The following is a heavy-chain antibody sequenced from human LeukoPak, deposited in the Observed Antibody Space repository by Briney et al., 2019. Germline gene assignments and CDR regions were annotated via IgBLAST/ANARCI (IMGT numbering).Heavy chain of an antibody. J-gene: IGHJ5*02. D-gene: IGHD1-1*01. CDR3: ARAIWIPGHWFDP. V-gene: IGHV1-69*06. Sequence: SVKVSCKASAGTFSSYAISWVRQAPGQGLEWMGGIIPIFGTANYAQKFQGRFTITADKSTSSAYMELSSLRSEDTAVYYCARAIWIPGHWFDPWGQGTLVTVS. CDR2: IIPIFGTA. CDR1: AGTFSSYA.